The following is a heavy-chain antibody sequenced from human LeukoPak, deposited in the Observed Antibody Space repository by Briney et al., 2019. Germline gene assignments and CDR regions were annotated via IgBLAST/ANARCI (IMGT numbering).Heavy chain of an antibody. CDR3: ARDPSFDYGDFYFDY. V-gene: IGHV3-21*01. J-gene: IGHJ4*02. CDR2: ISSSSSYI. Sequence: PGGSLRLTCAASGFTFSSYRMNWVRQAPGEGLEWVSCISSSSSYIYYADSVKGRFTISRDNAKNSLYLQMNSLRAEDTAVYYCARDPSFDYGDFYFDYWGQGTLVTVSS. CDR1: GFTFSSYR. D-gene: IGHD4-17*01.